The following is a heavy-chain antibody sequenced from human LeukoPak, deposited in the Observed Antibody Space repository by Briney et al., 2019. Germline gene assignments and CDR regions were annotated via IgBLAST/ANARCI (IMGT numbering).Heavy chain of an antibody. D-gene: IGHD3-10*01. V-gene: IGHV3-9*01. Sequence: PGGSLRLSCAASGFTFDDYAMHWVRQAPGKGLEWVSGISWNSGSIGYADSVKGRFTTSRDNAKNSLYLQMNSLRAEDTALYYCAKSKNPMVRGVTRFDPWGQGTLVTVSS. J-gene: IGHJ5*02. CDR1: GFTFDDYA. CDR3: AKSKNPMVRGVTRFDP. CDR2: ISWNSGSI.